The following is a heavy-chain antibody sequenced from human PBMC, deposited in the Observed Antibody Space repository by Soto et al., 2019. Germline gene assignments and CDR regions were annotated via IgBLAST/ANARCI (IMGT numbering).Heavy chain of an antibody. CDR3: ARANYYGSPGDFDY. Sequence: EVQLVESGGGLVQPGGSLRLSCAASGFTFSSYSMNWFRQAPGKGLEWVSYISSSSSTIYYADSVKSRFTISRDNAKNSLYLQMNSLRAEDTAVYYCARANYYGSPGDFDYWGQGTLVTVSS. CDR2: ISSSSSTI. J-gene: IGHJ4*02. CDR1: GFTFSSYS. D-gene: IGHD3-10*01. V-gene: IGHV3-48*01.